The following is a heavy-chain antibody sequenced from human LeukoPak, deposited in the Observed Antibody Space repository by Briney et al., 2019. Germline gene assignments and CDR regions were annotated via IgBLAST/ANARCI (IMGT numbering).Heavy chain of an antibody. D-gene: IGHD3-3*01. Sequence: GGSLRLSCAASGFTFKTYTMHWVRQAPGMGLEWVSSISSSSSYIYYADSLKGRFTISRDNAKNSLFLQMNSLRAEDTAVYYCARDRYDFWSGLDFWGQGTLVTVSS. V-gene: IGHV3-21*01. CDR2: ISSSSSYI. CDR1: GFTFKTYT. J-gene: IGHJ4*02. CDR3: ARDRYDFWSGLDF.